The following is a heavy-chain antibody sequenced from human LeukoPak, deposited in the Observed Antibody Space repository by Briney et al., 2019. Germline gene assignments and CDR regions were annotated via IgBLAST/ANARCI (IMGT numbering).Heavy chain of an antibody. V-gene: IGHV3-66*01. CDR2: FYSDSRT. CDR1: GLTVTSSY. J-gene: IGHJ4*02. D-gene: IGHD6-19*01. CDR3: AGVSPFSSGRYFPDY. Sequence: PGGSLRLSCLVSGLTVTSSYLSWVRQPPGKGLEWVSLFYSDSRTYYADSAEGRFIISGDTSSSTVYLQMNSLRAEDTAVYYCAGVSPFSSGRYFPDYWGQGALVTVSS.